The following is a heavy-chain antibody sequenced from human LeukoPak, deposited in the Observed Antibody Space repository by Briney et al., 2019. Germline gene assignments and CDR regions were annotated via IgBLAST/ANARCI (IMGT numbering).Heavy chain of an antibody. Sequence: SETLSLTCTVSGGSISSYYWSWIRQPPGKGLEWIGYIYYSGSTNYNPSLKSRVTMSVDTSKNQFSLKLSSVTAADTAVYYCARASPSWFDPWGQGTLVTVSS. CDR2: IYYSGST. J-gene: IGHJ5*02. CDR3: ARASPSWFDP. CDR1: GGSISSYY. V-gene: IGHV4-59*01.